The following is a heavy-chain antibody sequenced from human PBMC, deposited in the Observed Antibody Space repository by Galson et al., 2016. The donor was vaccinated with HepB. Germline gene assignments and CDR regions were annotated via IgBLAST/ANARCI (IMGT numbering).Heavy chain of an antibody. V-gene: IGHV4-39*01. CDR3: ARRVRWLADAFDV. D-gene: IGHD6-19*01. J-gene: IGHJ3*01. Sequence: ETLSHTCGVSGGIIESNNYFWAWIRQPTRYRLEWIENSYSRGNTYYNQSIKSLVTIYVKKTKIQFSLKLTSVTAADTAVYYCARRVRWLADAFDVWGQGTLVIVSS. CDR2: SYSRGNT. CDR1: GGIIESNNYF.